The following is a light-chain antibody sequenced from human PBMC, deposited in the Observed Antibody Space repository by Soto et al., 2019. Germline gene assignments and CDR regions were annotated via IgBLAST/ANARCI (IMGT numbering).Light chain of an antibody. CDR3: QQYGDSPLT. V-gene: IGKV3-20*01. CDR2: GAS. CDR1: QILSSSS. J-gene: IGKJ4*01. Sequence: EIVLTQAPGTLSFSPGERATLYCRASQILSSSSLAWYQQKPGQAPRLLIHGASSRATGIPDRFSGSGSGTDFTLTISRLEPEDFALYYCQQYGDSPLTFGGGTKVDIK.